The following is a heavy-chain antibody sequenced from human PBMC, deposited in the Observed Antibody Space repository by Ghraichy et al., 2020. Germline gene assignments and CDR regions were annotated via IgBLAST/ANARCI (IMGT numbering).Heavy chain of an antibody. J-gene: IGHJ5*02. CDR3: ARVIRGYSGYDSRKWFDP. CDR2: IKQDGSEK. D-gene: IGHD5-12*01. CDR1: GFTFSSYW. V-gene: IGHV3-7*01. Sequence: GESLNISCAASGFTFSSYWMSWVRQAPGKGLEWVANIKQDGSEKYYVDSVKGRFTISRDNAKNSLYLQMNSLRAEDTAVYYCARVIRGYSGYDSRKWFDPWGQGTLVTVSS.